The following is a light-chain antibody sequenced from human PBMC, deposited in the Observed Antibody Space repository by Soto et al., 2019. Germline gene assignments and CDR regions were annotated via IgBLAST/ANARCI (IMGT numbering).Light chain of an antibody. CDR3: QQYGSSRLT. V-gene: IGKV3-20*01. Sequence: EIVLMQSPGTLSLSPGERATLSCRASQSVSSSYLAWYQQKPGQAPRLVISGASSRATGIPDRFSGSGSGTDFTLTISRLEPEDFAVYYCQQYGSSRLTFGGGTKVEIK. CDR1: QSVSSSY. CDR2: GAS. J-gene: IGKJ4*01.